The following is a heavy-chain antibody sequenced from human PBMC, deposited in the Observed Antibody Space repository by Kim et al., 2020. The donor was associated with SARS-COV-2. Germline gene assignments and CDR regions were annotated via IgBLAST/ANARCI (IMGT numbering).Heavy chain of an antibody. V-gene: IGHV1-69*13. CDR3: ARDWAATFSHWFDP. D-gene: IGHD6-25*01. CDR1: GGTFSSYA. J-gene: IGHJ5*02. Sequence: SVKVSCKASGGTFSSYAISWVRQAPGQGLEWMGGIIPIFGTANYAQKFQGRVTITADESTSTAYMELSSLRSEDTAVYYCARDWAATFSHWFDPWGQGTLVTVSS. CDR2: IIPIFGTA.